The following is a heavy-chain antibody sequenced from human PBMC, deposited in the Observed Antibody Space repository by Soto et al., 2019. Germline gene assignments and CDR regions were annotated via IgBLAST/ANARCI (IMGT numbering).Heavy chain of an antibody. V-gene: IGHV1-69*01. Sequence: QVQLVQSVAEVKKPGSSVKVSCKASGGTFSSYAISWVRQAPGQGLEWMGGIIPISGTANYAQKFQGRVTITADESTSTVYMGLSSLRSEDTAVYFCARSQGSSTSLEIYYYYYYGMDVWGQGTTVTVSS. CDR1: GGTFSSYA. CDR2: IIPISGTA. D-gene: IGHD2-2*01. J-gene: IGHJ6*02. CDR3: ARSQGSSTSLEIYYYYYYGMDV.